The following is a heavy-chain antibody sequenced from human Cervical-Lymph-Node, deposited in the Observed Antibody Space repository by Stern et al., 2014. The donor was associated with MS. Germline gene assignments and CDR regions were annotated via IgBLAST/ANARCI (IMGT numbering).Heavy chain of an antibody. V-gene: IGHV3-15*01. CDR2: IKSKTDGGTT. Sequence: EVQLVESGGGLVKPGGSLRLSCAASGFTFSNAWMSWVRQAPGKGLEGVGRIKSKTDGGTTDYAAPVKGRFTISRDDSKNTLYLQMNSLKTEDTAVYYCTTEDSLEWEVYFDYWGQGTLVTVSS. CDR3: TTEDSLEWEVYFDY. J-gene: IGHJ4*02. D-gene: IGHD1-26*01. CDR1: GFTFSNAW.